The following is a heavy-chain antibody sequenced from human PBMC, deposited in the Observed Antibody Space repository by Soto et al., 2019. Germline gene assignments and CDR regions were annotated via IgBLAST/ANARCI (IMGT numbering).Heavy chain of an antibody. CDR1: GFTFSDYY. CDR3: ARDLCRSSSCYERWFDH. V-gene: IGHV3-11*01. D-gene: IGHD3-22*01. CDR2: ISASGSTI. Sequence: QVQLVESGGGWVEPGGSLRLSCAASGFTFSDYYMNWIRQAPGKGLEWISFISASGSTIYYADSVKGRFTISRDNAKNSLYLQVNSLRVEDTAVYYCARDLCRSSSCYERWFDHWGQGTLVTVSS. J-gene: IGHJ5*02.